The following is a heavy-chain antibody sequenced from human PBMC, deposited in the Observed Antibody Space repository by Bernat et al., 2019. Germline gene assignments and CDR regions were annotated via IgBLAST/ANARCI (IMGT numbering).Heavy chain of an antibody. Sequence: QVQLVESGGGVVQPGRSLRLSCAASGFTFSSYAMHWVRQAPGKWLEWVAVISYDGSNKYYADSVKGRFTISRDNSKNTLYLQMNSLRAEDTAVYYCARVGCSGGSCYSTDYFDYWGQGTLVTVSS. V-gene: IGHV3-30-3*01. D-gene: IGHD2-15*01. CDR2: ISYDGSNK. J-gene: IGHJ4*02. CDR3: ARVGCSGGSCYSTDYFDY. CDR1: GFTFSSYA.